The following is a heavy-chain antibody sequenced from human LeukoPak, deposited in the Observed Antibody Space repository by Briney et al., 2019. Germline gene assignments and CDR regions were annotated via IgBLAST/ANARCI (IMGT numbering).Heavy chain of an antibody. CDR1: GHTFSDYY. D-gene: IGHD2-2*01. V-gene: IGHV1-2*02. Sequence: ASVKVSCKAYGHTFSDYYMHWVRQAPGQGLEWMGWINPKSGGANFAEKFQGRVTMTRDTSIRTVYMELSRVTYDDTAVYYCARGVGTSWFDPWGQGILVTVSS. CDR3: ARGVGTSWFDP. J-gene: IGHJ5*02. CDR2: INPKSGGA.